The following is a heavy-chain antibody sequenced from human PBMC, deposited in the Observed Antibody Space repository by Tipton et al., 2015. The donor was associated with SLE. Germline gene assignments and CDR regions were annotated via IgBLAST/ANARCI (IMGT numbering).Heavy chain of an antibody. D-gene: IGHD1-20*01. CDR1: GFTFSNYW. J-gene: IGHJ4*02. CDR3: ATSYGTLTGTTLTY. Sequence: SLRLSCAVSGFTFSNYWMSWVRQAPGKGLEWVANIKHDGREKDYVHSVKGRFIISRDNAKNSLFLQMNSVRAEDTGVYYCATSYGTLTGTTLTYWGQGTLVTVSS. CDR2: IKHDGREK. V-gene: IGHV3-7*01.